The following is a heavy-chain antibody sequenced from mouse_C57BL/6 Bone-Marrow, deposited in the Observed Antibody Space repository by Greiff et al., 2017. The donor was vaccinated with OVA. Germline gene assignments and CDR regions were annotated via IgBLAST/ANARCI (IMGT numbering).Heavy chain of an antibody. CDR1: GYTFTDYE. CDR2: IAPESGGT. V-gene: IGHV1-15*01. J-gene: IGHJ3*01. CDR3: TVGRFAY. Sequence: QVQLQQSGAELVRPGASVTLSCKASGYTFTDYEMHWVKQTTVHGLEWIGAIAPESGGTDYNQTFKGKDILTADKSSSTAYMELRSLTSEDSAVYFCTVGRFAYWGQGTLVTVSA.